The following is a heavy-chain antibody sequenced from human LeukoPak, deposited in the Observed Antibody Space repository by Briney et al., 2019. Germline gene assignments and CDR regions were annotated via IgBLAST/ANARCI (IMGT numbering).Heavy chain of an antibody. CDR2: IYYSGST. Sequence: SQTLSLTCTASGGSISSCDYYWSWLPQPQGKGLEWIGYIYYSGSTYYNPSLKSRVTISVDTSKNQFSLKLSSVTAADTAVYYCARALEWFETTDYWGQGTLVTVSS. J-gene: IGHJ4*02. CDR3: ARALEWFETTDY. V-gene: IGHV4-30-4*08. CDR1: GGSISSCDYY. D-gene: IGHD3-3*01.